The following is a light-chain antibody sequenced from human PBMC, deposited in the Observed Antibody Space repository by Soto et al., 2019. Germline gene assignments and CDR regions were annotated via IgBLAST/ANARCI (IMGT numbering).Light chain of an antibody. Sequence: DIQMTQSPSTLAGSVGDRGTITCRASQTISSWLAWYQQKPGKAPKLLIYKASTLKSGVPSRFSGSGSGTEFTLTISSLQPDGFATYYCQNYNSYSEACGQGTKVDIK. CDR2: KAS. CDR3: QNYNSYSEA. J-gene: IGKJ1*01. V-gene: IGKV1-5*03. CDR1: QTISSW.